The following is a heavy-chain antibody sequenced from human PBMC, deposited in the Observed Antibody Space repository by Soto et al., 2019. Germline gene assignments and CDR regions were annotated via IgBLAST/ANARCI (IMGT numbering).Heavy chain of an antibody. Sequence: SETLSLTCTVSGGSISRGCYYWNWIRQYPGKGLEWIAYIYQSGTPYYNPSLKSRATISIDRSKNQFSLMLDSVTAADTAVYYCTRGLDRAKLGYWGQG. D-gene: IGHD1-26*01. CDR1: GGSISRGCYY. CDR2: IYQSGTP. V-gene: IGHV4-31*03. J-gene: IGHJ4*02. CDR3: TRGLDRAKLGY.